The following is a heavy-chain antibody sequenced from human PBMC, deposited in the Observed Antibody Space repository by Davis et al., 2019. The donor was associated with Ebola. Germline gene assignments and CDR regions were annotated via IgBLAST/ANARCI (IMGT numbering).Heavy chain of an antibody. D-gene: IGHD2-15*01. V-gene: IGHV3-30*18. CDR1: GFTFSSYG. CDR3: AKIAQGY. CDR2: ISYDGSNK. J-gene: IGHJ4*02. Sequence: GESLKISCAASGFTFSSYGMHWVRQAPGKGLEWVAVISYDGSNKYYADSVKGRFTISRDNSKNTLYLQMNSLRAEDTAVYYCAKIAQGYWGQGTLVTVSS.